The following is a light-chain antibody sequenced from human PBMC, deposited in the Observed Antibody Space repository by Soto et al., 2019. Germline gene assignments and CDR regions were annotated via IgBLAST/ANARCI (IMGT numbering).Light chain of an antibody. CDR1: QSVSSIY. Sequence: DIVLTQSPGTLSLSPGERATLSCRTSQSVSSIYLAWYQQKPVQAPRPLIYGASSRATGIPDRFSGSGSGTDLTLTISRLEPEDFAVYFCQHYGSSSWTFGQGPKVEIK. CDR2: GAS. J-gene: IGKJ1*01. V-gene: IGKV3-20*01. CDR3: QHYGSSSWT.